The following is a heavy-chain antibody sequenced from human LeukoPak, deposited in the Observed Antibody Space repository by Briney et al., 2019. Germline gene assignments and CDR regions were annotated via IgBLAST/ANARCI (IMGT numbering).Heavy chain of an antibody. CDR3: ARTPGGNSRAWFDP. CDR1: GGTFSSYA. J-gene: IGHJ5*02. D-gene: IGHD4-23*01. V-gene: IGHV1-69*04. Sequence: SVKVSCKASGGTFSSYAISWVRQAPGQGLEWMGRIIPILGIANYAQKFQGRVTITADKSTSTAYMELSSLRSADTAVYYCARTPGGNSRAWFDPWGQGTLVTVSS. CDR2: IIPILGIA.